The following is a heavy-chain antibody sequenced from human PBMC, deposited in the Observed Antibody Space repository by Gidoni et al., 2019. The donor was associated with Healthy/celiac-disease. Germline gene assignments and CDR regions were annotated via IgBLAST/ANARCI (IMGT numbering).Heavy chain of an antibody. D-gene: IGHD1-1*01. CDR3: AKDPRLERRFSLVAYGMDV. CDR1: GFTFSSYA. J-gene: IGHJ6*02. CDR2: ISGSGGST. Sequence: EVQLLESGGGLVQPGGSLRLSCAASGFTFSSYAMSWVRQAPGKGLEWVSAISGSGGSTYYADSVEGRFTISRDNSKNTLYLQMNSLRAEDTAVYYCAKDPRLERRFSLVAYGMDVWGQGTTVTVSS. V-gene: IGHV3-23*01.